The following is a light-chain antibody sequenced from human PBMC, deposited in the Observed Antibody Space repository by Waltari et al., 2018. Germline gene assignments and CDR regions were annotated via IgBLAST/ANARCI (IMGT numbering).Light chain of an antibody. V-gene: IGKV3-20*01. Sequence: EIVLTQSPGTLPLSPGERATVSCRAGQSVSSSYLGWYQQKLGQAPRLLIYGTSNRAFGIPDRFNGSGSGTDVSLTISRLEPEDFAVYYCQQYGSPPFTFGQGTKVEMK. J-gene: IGKJ2*01. CDR2: GTS. CDR3: QQYGSPPFT. CDR1: QSVSSSY.